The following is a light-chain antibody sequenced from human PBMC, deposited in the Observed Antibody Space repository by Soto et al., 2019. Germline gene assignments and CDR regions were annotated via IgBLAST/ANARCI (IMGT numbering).Light chain of an antibody. J-gene: IGLJ3*02. V-gene: IGLV2-23*01. CDR1: MRDVGAYNL. Sequence: QSALTQPASVSGSAGQSITISCSGTMRDVGAYNLVSWYQQHPGTAPKLIIYEGTTRPSGVSYRFSGSKSGNTASLTISGLQAEDEADYFCCSYAATFSVFGGGTKLTVL. CDR3: CSYAATFSV. CDR2: EGT.